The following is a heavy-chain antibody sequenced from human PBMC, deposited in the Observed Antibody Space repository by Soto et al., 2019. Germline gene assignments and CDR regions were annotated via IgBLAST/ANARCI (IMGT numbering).Heavy chain of an antibody. Sequence: QVQLIQSGAEVKKPGASVKVSCKVSGYTLTELSMHWVRQAPGKGLEWMGGFDPEDGETIYAQKFQGRVTITEDTSSDTAYMELSSLRSEDTAVYYCATFIGGGSSWSLEDFYYGMDVWGQGTTVTVSS. CDR3: ATFIGGGSSWSLEDFYYGMDV. D-gene: IGHD6-13*01. CDR2: FDPEDGET. V-gene: IGHV1-24*01. CDR1: GYTLTELS. J-gene: IGHJ6*02.